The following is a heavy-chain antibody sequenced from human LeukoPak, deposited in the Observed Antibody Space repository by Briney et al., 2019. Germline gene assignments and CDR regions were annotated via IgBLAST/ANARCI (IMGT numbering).Heavy chain of an antibody. J-gene: IGHJ4*02. CDR2: VNPNSGDT. D-gene: IGHD4-17*01. Sequence: GASVKVSCKASGYTFTGYYLHWVRQAPGQGLEWMGCVNPNSGDTNYAQKFQGSVTMTRDTSISTVYMELSRLRSDDTAVYYCAREHMTRVTLDYWGQGTLVTVSS. CDR1: GYTFTGYY. V-gene: IGHV1-2*02. CDR3: AREHMTRVTLDY.